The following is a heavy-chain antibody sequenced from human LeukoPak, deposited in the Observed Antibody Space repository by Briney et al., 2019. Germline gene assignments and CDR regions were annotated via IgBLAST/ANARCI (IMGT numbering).Heavy chain of an antibody. CDR2: ISYDGSNK. V-gene: IGHV3-30-3*01. Sequence: GRSLRLSCAASGFTFGSYAMHWVRQAPGKGLEWVAVISYDGSNKYYADSVKGRFTISRDNSKNTLYLQMNSLRAEDTAVYYCARVPLWSMHSFDYWGQGTLVTVSS. CDR3: ARVPLWSMHSFDY. CDR1: GFTFGSYA. J-gene: IGHJ4*02. D-gene: IGHD3-16*01.